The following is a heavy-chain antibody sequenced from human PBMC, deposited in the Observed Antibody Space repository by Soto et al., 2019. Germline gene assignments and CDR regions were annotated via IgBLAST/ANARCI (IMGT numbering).Heavy chain of an antibody. V-gene: IGHV3-30*18. Sequence: QVQLVESGGGVVQPGRSLRLSCAASGFTFSSYGMHWVRQAPGKGLDWVAVVSYEGSTKYYADSVKGRFTISRENSKNTLYLQMNSLGAEDAAVYDCAKESIPVAGTGGDMWGQGTMVTVS. D-gene: IGHD6-19*01. CDR3: AKESIPVAGTGGDM. CDR1: GFTFSSYG. CDR2: VSYEGSTK. J-gene: IGHJ3*02.